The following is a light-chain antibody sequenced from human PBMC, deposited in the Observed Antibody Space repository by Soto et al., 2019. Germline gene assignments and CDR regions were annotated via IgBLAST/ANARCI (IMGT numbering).Light chain of an antibody. Sequence: QSALTQPVSVSGSPGQSITISCTGTNTDVGGYDRVSWYQHHPGKAPKMLIFEVFNRPSGISDRFSGSKSGDTASLTISGLQAEDEADYYCISYIPSTTTHWVFGGGTKLTVL. CDR1: NTDVGGYDR. V-gene: IGLV2-14*01. J-gene: IGLJ3*02. CDR3: ISYIPSTTTHWV. CDR2: EVF.